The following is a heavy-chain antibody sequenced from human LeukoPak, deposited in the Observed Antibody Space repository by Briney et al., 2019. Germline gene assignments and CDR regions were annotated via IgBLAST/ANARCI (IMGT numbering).Heavy chain of an antibody. CDR3: ARDRDYYDSSGYQDCFDY. CDR2: IWYDGSNK. D-gene: IGHD3-22*01. V-gene: IGHV3-33*01. CDR1: GFTFSSYG. J-gene: IGHJ4*02. Sequence: GGSLRLSCAASGFTFSSYGMRWVRQAPGKGLEWVAVIWYDGSNKYYADSVKGRFTISRDNSKNTLYLQMNSLRAEDTAVYYCARDRDYYDSSGYQDCFDYWGQGTLVTVSS.